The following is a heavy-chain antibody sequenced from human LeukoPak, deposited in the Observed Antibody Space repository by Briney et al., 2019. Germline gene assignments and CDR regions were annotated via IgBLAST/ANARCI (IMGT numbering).Heavy chain of an antibody. D-gene: IGHD6-13*01. CDR3: ARDPRIAAAGTGVFDI. CDR1: DGFISDYF. CDR2: IYNSGNT. Sequence: SETLSLTCIVSDGFISDYFWSWIRQPPGKGLEWIGYIYNSGNTNYNPSLKSRVTISLDTSKNQFSLNLTSVTAADMAVYYCARDPRIAAAGTGVFDIWGQGTMVTVSS. V-gene: IGHV4-59*01. J-gene: IGHJ3*02.